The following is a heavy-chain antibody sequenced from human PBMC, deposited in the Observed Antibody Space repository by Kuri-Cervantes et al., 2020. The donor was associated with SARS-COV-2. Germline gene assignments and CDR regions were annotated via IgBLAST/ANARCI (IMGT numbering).Heavy chain of an antibody. Sequence: LSLTCAASGFTFSSYSMNWVRQAPGKGLEWVSSISSSSSYISYADSMKGRFTISRDNAKNSLYLQMNSLRAEDTAVYYCARARTIAAHPENWFDPWGQGTVVTVSS. V-gene: IGHV3-21*01. D-gene: IGHD6-6*01. CDR3: ARARTIAAHPENWFDP. CDR2: ISSSSSYI. CDR1: GFTFSSYS. J-gene: IGHJ5*02.